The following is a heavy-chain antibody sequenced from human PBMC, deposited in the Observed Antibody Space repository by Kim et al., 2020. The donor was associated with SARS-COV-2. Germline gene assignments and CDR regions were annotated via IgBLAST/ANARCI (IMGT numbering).Heavy chain of an antibody. CDR2: IGNFDGGN. Sequence: GGSLRLSCTASGLTLSSNYMNWVRQSPGKGLEWVASIGNFDGGNKHSSDSVKGPFTISRDNYKHTLYLQMNNLRHEATAAYYCGTVNPLGIWGQGIMV. J-gene: IGHJ3*02. CDR3: GTVNPLGI. V-gene: IGHV3-23*01. CDR1: GLTLSSNY.